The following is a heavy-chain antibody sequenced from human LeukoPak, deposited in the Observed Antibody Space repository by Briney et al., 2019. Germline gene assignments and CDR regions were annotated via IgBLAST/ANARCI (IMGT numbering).Heavy chain of an antibody. CDR1: GFTFSRYA. V-gene: IGHV3-30-3*01. D-gene: IGHD5-18*01. CDR3: ARDGYGLDTPMVSTVFDC. Sequence: GRSLRRSCAASGFTFSRYAMHWVRQAPGKGLEWVAVISYDGSNKYYVGSVKGRFTISRDNSKNTLYLQMNSLRTEDTAVYYCARDGYGLDTPMVSTVFDCWGQGTLVTVSS. CDR2: ISYDGSNK. J-gene: IGHJ4*02.